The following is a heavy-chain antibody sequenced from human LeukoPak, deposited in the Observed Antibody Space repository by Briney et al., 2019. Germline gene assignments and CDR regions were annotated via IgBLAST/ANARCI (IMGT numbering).Heavy chain of an antibody. V-gene: IGHV1-8*01. CDR1: GYTFTSYD. D-gene: IGHD3-22*01. CDR2: MNPNSGNT. Sequence: ASVKVSCKASGYTFTSYDINWVRQATGQGLEWMGWMNPNSGNTGYAQKFQGRVTMTRNTSISTAYMELSSLRSEDTAVYYCARATWGNYYDSSGADYWGQGTLVTVSS. CDR3: ARATWGNYYDSSGADY. J-gene: IGHJ4*02.